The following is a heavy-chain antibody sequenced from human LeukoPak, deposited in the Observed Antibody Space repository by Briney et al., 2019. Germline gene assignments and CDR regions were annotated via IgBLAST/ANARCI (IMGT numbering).Heavy chain of an antibody. CDR3: AKAVDTAMVTD. CDR2: ISYDGSNK. J-gene: IGHJ4*02. CDR1: GFTFSSYA. V-gene: IGHV3-30*04. Sequence: PGGSLRLSCAASGFTFSSYAMPWVRQAPAKGLEWVAVISYDGSNKYYADSVKGRFTISRDNSKNTLYLQMNSLGAEDTAVYYCAKAVDTAMVTDWGQGTLVTVSS. D-gene: IGHD5-18*01.